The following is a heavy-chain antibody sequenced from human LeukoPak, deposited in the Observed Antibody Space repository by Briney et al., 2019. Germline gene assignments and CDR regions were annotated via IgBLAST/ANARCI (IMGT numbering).Heavy chain of an antibody. CDR2: ISSSSSYI. D-gene: IGHD6-19*01. V-gene: IGHV3-21*04. J-gene: IGHJ4*02. Sequence: PGGSLRLSCAASGFTFSSYSMNWVRQAPGKGLEWVSSISSSSSYIYYADSVKGRFTISRDNSKNTLYMYMNSLRAEDAAVYYCVKAASGGWYDTNFDYWGQGTLVTVSS. CDR1: GFTFSSYS. CDR3: VKAASGGWYDTNFDY.